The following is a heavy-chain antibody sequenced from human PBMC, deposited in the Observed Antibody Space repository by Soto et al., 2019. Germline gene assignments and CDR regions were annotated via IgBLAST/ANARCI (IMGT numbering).Heavy chain of an antibody. J-gene: IGHJ2*01. CDR2: IDPSDSYI. V-gene: IGHV5-10-1*01. D-gene: IGHD1-7*01. CDR1: GHNFSSYW. CDR3: ASQGLRRELPYWDFDI. Sequence: PGESLKISCKSSGHNFSSYWITWVRQMPGKGLEWMGRIDPSDSYIQYGPSFQGHVTISADKSTRTAYLQWSRLKASDSAVYYCASQGLRRELPYWDFDIWGRGTLVTVSS.